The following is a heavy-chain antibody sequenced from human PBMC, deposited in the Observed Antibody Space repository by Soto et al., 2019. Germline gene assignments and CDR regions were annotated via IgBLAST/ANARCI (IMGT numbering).Heavy chain of an antibody. Sequence: SETLSLTCAVYGGSFSDNYWSWIRQPPGKGLEWIGYIYYSGSTNYNPSLKSRVTISVDTSKNQFSLKLSSVTAADTAVYYCAKDRAISMVRDTQFFDYWGQGTLVTVSS. V-gene: IGHV4-59*01. CDR1: GGSFSDNY. D-gene: IGHD3-10*01. J-gene: IGHJ4*02. CDR3: AKDRAISMVRDTQFFDY. CDR2: IYYSGST.